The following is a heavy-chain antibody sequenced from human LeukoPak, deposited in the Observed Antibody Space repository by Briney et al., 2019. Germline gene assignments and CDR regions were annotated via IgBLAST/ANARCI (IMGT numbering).Heavy chain of an antibody. D-gene: IGHD6-13*01. V-gene: IGHV4-59*12. J-gene: IGHJ4*02. CDR1: GGSISSYY. CDR2: IYYSGST. CDR3: ASLGSSSWFEDFDY. Sequence: SETLSLTCTVSGGSISSYYWSWIRQPPGKGLEWIGYIYYSGSTNYNPSLKSRVTISVDTSKNQFSLKLSSVTAADTAVYYCASLGSSSWFEDFDYWGQGTLVTVSS.